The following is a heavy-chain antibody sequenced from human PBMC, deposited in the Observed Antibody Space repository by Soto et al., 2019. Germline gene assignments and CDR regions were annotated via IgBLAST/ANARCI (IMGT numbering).Heavy chain of an antibody. CDR2: IIPIFGTA. D-gene: IGHD6-13*01. V-gene: IGHV1-69*13. CDR1: GGTFSSYA. Sequence: SVKVSCKASGGTFSSYAISWVRQAPGQGLEWMGGIIPIFGTANYAQKFQGRVTITADESTSTAYMELSSLRSEDTAVYYCARARGEQQLVRFYYYGMDVWGQGTTATVSS. CDR3: ARARGEQQLVRFYYYGMDV. J-gene: IGHJ6*02.